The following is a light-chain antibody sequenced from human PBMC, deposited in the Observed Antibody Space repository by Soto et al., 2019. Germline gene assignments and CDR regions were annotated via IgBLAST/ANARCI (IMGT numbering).Light chain of an antibody. Sequence: SVLTQPPSASGTPGQRVTISCSGSSSNIASNTVNWYQQLPGTAPKLLIYNNNHRPSGVLDRFSGSKSGTSASLAISWLQSDDEADYYCAAWDDSLNGPLFGGGTKVTVL. J-gene: IGLJ2*01. CDR3: AAWDDSLNGPL. CDR2: NNN. V-gene: IGLV1-44*01. CDR1: SSNIASNT.